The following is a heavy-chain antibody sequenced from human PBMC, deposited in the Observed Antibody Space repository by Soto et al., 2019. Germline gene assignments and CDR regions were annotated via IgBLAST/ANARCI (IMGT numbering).Heavy chain of an antibody. CDR3: ARAIVVVITLELYYYYGMDV. CDR1: GGTFSSYA. V-gene: IGHV1-69*13. CDR2: IIPIFGTA. Sequence: ASVKVSCKASGGTFSSYAISWVRQAPGQGLEWMGGIIPIFGTANYAQKFQGRVTITADESTSTAYMELSSLRSEDTAVYYCARAIVVVITLELYYYYGMDVWGQGTTVTVSS. D-gene: IGHD3-22*01. J-gene: IGHJ6*02.